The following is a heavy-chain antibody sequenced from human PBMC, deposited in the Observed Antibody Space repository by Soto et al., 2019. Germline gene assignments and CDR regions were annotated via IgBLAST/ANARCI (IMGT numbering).Heavy chain of an antibody. CDR1: GYTFTSYA. V-gene: IGHV1-3*01. CDR2: INAGNGNT. J-gene: IGHJ4*02. Sequence: QVQLVQSGAEVKKPGASVKVSCKASGYTFTSYAMHWVRQAPGQRLEWMEWINAGNGNTKYSQKFQGRVTITRDTTASTDHMGLSTLRSDDTAVNYAAMEVDIVRVPDDLQNYLYDYCSRGTRVTISS. CDR3: AMEVDIVRVPDDLQNYLYDY. D-gene: IGHD2-2*03.